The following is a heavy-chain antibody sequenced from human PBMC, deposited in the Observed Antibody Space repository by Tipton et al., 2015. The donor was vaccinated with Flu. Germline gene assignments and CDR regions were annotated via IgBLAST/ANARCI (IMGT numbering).Heavy chain of an antibody. CDR3: ASVLRGYSGYTGGDAFDM. V-gene: IGHV4-4*07. Sequence: TLSLTCTVSGGPTSSSYWSWLRQPAGKGLEWIGRISTSGSTNYNASLESRVTMSRDTSKNHFSLRLSSATAADTALYYCASVLRGYSGYTGGDAFDMWGQGIMVTVSS. CDR2: ISTSGST. CDR1: GGPTSSSY. D-gene: IGHD5-12*01. J-gene: IGHJ3*02.